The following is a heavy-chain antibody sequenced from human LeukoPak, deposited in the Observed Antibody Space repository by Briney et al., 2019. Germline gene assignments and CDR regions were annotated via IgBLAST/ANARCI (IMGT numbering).Heavy chain of an antibody. CDR3: ARESSRDCSTTSCYEVFDP. D-gene: IGHD2-2*01. V-gene: IGHV4-39*07. J-gene: IGHJ5*02. CDR1: GGSISSSSYY. Sequence: SETLSLTCSVSGGSISSSSYYWGWIRQPPGKGLEWIGTIDYSSGSTYYKPSLKSRVTIAIDASKNQFSLKVSSVTAADSAVCYCARESSRDCSTTSCYEVFDPWGQGTLVTVSS. CDR2: IDYSSGST.